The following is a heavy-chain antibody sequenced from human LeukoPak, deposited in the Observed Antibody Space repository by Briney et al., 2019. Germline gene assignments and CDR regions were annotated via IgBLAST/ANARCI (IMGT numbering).Heavy chain of an antibody. CDR3: ARHTLWRFDY. CDR2: INQDGGTE. V-gene: IGHV3-7*01. D-gene: IGHD3-3*01. CDR1: GFTFTNYW. J-gene: IGHJ4*02. Sequence: GGTLRLSCAAYGFTFTNYWLTWVRQAPGKGLEWVANINQDGGTEYYVDSMKGRFTISRDNAKNLVYLQINSLRAEDTAVYFCARHTLWRFDYWGQGALVTVSS.